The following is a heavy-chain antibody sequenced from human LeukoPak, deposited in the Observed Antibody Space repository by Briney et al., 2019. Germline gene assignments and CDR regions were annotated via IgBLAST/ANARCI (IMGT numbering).Heavy chain of an antibody. CDR2: IYPGDSDT. CDR3: ASSVIVVEDAFDI. CDR1: GYSFTNYW. D-gene: IGHD3-22*01. V-gene: IGHV5-51*01. Sequence: GESLKISCKGSGYSFTNYWIGWVRQMPGKGLEWMGIIYPGDSDTRYSPSFQGQVTISADKSISTAYLQWSSLKASDTAMYCCASSVIVVEDAFDIWGQGTMVTVSS. J-gene: IGHJ3*02.